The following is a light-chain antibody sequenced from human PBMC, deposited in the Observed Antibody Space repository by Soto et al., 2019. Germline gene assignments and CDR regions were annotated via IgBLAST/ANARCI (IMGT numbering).Light chain of an antibody. CDR3: QPYYHWGLS. CDR2: ASS. V-gene: IGKV3D-15*01. CDR1: QNVATN. Sequence: VMTQSPANLSAPAGEGVTLFCRASQNVATNLAWYQLKPCQAPRLLIHASSTRAAGIPGTSSGSGSGTQFSLGISSVQSEDSAVYDCQPYYHWGLSVGGGTKVEI. J-gene: IGKJ4*01.